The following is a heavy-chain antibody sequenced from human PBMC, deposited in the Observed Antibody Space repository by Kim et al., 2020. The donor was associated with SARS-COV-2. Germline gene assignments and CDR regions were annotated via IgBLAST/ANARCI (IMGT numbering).Heavy chain of an antibody. CDR3: ATEAKTENYYDSSGYQSY. V-gene: IGHV1-24*01. D-gene: IGHD3-22*01. CDR2: FDPEDGET. Sequence: ASVKVSCKVSGYTLTELSMHWVRQAPGKGLEWMGGFDPEDGETIYAQKFQGRVTMTEDTSTDTAYMELSSLRSEDTAVYYCATEAKTENYYDSSGYQSYWGQGTLVTVSS. J-gene: IGHJ4*02. CDR1: GYTLTELS.